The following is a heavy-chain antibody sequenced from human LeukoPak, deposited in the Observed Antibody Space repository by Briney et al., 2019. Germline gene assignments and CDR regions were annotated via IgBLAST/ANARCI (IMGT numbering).Heavy chain of an antibody. CDR1: GYTFSSYT. V-gene: IGHV7-4-1*02. CDR2: INTYTGTP. J-gene: IGHJ4*02. D-gene: IGHD5-12*01. CDR3: VRQYSGYESLYFDY. Sequence: ASVKVSCKASGYTFSSYTLSWLRQAPGQGLEWMGWINTYTGTPTYAQGFTGRFVFSLDSSVSTAYLQISSLKAEDIAVYYCVRQYSGYESLYFDYWGQGTLVTVSP.